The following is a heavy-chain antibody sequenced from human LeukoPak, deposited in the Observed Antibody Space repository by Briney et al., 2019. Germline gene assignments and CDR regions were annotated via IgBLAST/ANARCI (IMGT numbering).Heavy chain of an antibody. CDR3: ARTGDYDDYYYYYMDV. J-gene: IGHJ6*03. V-gene: IGHV4-34*01. Sequence: SETLSLTCGVFGGSFSGYYWTWLRQPPGKGLEWIGQINHRGSSHYNPSLRSRVTISVDTSKNQFSLKLSSVTAADTAVYYCARTGDYDDYYYYYMDVWGKGTTVTVSS. D-gene: IGHD4-17*01. CDR2: INHRGSS. CDR1: GGSFSGYY.